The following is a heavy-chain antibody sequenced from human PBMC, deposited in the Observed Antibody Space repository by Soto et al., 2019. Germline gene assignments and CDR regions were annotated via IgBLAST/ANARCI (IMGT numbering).Heavy chain of an antibody. V-gene: IGHV4-34*01. Sequence: SETLSLTCAVYGGSFSGYYWSWIRQPPGKGLEWIGEINHSGSTNYNPSLKSRVTISVDTSKNQFSLKLSSVTAADTAVYYCARVGRAARAGEPLLNWGQGTLVTVSA. CDR1: GGSFSGYY. J-gene: IGHJ4*02. D-gene: IGHD6-6*01. CDR2: INHSGST. CDR3: ARVGRAARAGEPLLN.